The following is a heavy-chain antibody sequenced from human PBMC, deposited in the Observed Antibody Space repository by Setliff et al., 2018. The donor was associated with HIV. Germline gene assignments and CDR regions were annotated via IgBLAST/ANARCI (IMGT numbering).Heavy chain of an antibody. Sequence: ASVKVSCKASGYAFTSYAMHWVRQAPGQRLEWMGWINAGNGNTKYSQKFQGRVTITRDTSTSTAYMELSSLRSEDTAVYYCARAGYSSGWYSAWGQGTLVTVSS. CDR2: INAGNGNT. J-gene: IGHJ5*02. CDR1: GYAFTSYA. V-gene: IGHV1-3*01. CDR3: ARAGYSSGWYSA. D-gene: IGHD6-19*01.